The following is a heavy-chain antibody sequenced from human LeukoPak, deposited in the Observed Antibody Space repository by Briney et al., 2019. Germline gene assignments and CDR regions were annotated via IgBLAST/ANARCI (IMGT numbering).Heavy chain of an antibody. Sequence: PGGSLRLSLAAAGFTFSSYSMSWVSQAPGKGLEWVSYISSSSSTIYYADSVKGRFSISRANAKNSLYLQMNSLRAEDTAVYYCARDPGYCSSTSCAGYAFDIWGQGTMVTVSS. J-gene: IGHJ3*02. CDR1: GFTFSSYS. CDR2: ISSSSSTI. V-gene: IGHV3-48*01. CDR3: ARDPGYCSSTSCAGYAFDI. D-gene: IGHD2-2*01.